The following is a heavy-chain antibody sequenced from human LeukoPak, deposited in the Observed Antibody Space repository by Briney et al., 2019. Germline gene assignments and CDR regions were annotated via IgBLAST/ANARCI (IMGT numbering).Heavy chain of an antibody. CDR2: IYSGGST. CDR3: ARGAEQWLVGMENWFDP. V-gene: IGHV3-53*01. CDR1: GFTVSSNY. Sequence: GGSLRLSCAASGFTVSSNYMSWVRQAPGKGLEWVSVIYSGGSTYYADSVKGRFTISRDNSKNTLYLQMNSLRAEDTAVYYCARGAEQWLVGMENWFDPWGQGTLVTVSS. D-gene: IGHD6-19*01. J-gene: IGHJ5*02.